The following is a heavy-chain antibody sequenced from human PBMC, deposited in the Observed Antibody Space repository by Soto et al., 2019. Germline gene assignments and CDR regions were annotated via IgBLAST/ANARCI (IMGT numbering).Heavy chain of an antibody. D-gene: IGHD3-22*01. J-gene: IGHJ6*04. CDR2: IYYSGST. Sequence: SETLSLTCTFSVCSISSVCYYLSWIRQHPWNGLEWIGYIYYSGSTYYTQSLKSRVTISLDTSKNQFSLKLKSVTAADTAVYFCARGGWGDYYASGGLVLWVWGKGNMVNVSS. CDR1: VCSISSVCYY. CDR3: ARGGWGDYYASGGLVLWV. V-gene: IGHV4-31*03.